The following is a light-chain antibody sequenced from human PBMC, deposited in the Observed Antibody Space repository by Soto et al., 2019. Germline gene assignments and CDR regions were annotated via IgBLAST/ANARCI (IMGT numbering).Light chain of an antibody. J-gene: IGKJ5*01. V-gene: IGKV3-15*01. CDR1: QSVSSN. CDR2: GAS. Sequence: EVVVTHSAATLSVSPLERATLSCRASQSVSSNLAWYQQKPGQAPRLLIYGASTRATGIPARFSGSGSGTEFTLTISSLQSEDFAVYYCHQYDNWPKTFGQGTRLEIK. CDR3: HQYDNWPKT.